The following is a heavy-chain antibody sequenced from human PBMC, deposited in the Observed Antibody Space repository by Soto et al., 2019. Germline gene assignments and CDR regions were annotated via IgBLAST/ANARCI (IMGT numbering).Heavy chain of an antibody. D-gene: IGHD2-8*02. J-gene: IGHJ4*02. CDR2: IKSKTIGGTT. Sequence: EVQLVESGGGLVKPGGSLRLSCAASGFTFSSAWMSWVRQAPGKGLHWVGHIKSKTIGGTTDYAAPVKGRFTISRDDSKNTLYLQMNSLKTEVTAVYYFKTGGDWGQETLVTVS. V-gene: IGHV3-15*01. CDR3: KTGGD. CDR1: GFTFSSAW.